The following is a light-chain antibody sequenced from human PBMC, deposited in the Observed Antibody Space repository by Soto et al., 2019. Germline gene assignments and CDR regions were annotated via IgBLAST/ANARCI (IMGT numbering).Light chain of an antibody. CDR3: QQYNSYPYT. J-gene: IGKJ2*01. V-gene: IGKV1-5*03. CDR1: QSITTW. CDR2: KAA. Sequence: DIQMTQSPSTLSAFVGDRVTITCRASQSITTWLAWYQQKPGKAPKVLIYKAASLESGVPSRFSGSGSGTDFTLTISSMQPDDSATYCCQQYNSYPYTFGQGTKLEIK.